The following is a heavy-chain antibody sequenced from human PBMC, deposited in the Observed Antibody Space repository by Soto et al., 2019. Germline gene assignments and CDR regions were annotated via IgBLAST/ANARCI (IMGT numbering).Heavy chain of an antibody. Sequence: PGGSLRLSCAASGFTFDDYAMHWVRQAPGKGLEWVSGISWNSGSIGYADSVKGRFTISRDNAKNSLYLQMNSLRAEDTALYYCAKDMTPSYSSGWYYFDYWGQGTLVTVSS. D-gene: IGHD6-19*01. CDR3: AKDMTPSYSSGWYYFDY. V-gene: IGHV3-9*01. J-gene: IGHJ4*02. CDR2: ISWNSGSI. CDR1: GFTFDDYA.